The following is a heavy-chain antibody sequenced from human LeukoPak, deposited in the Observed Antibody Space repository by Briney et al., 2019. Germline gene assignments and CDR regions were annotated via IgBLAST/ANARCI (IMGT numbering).Heavy chain of an antibody. D-gene: IGHD4-17*01. J-gene: IGHJ4*02. CDR1: GFTFSNYG. CDR2: IWYDGSNK. V-gene: IGHV3-33*06. CDR3: AKNYGDYEEGGDY. Sequence: GGSLRLSCAASGFTFSNYGMHWVRQAPGKGLEWVAVIWYDGSNKYYADSVKGRFTIYRDNSKNTLYLQMNSLRAEDTAVYYCAKNYGDYEEGGDYWGQGTLVTVSS.